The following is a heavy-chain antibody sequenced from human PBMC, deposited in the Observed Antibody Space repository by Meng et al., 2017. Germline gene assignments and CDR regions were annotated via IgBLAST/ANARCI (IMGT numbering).Heavy chain of an antibody. CDR1: DGSMNSYY. Sequence: SETLSLTCSVSDGSMNSYYWSWMRQPPGKGLEWIGDIHYSGSTSYNPSLKSRVTISVDTSKNHFSLKLSSVTAADTAIYYCARENVGLIRYFDWSREDESTAHYYYGMDVWGQGTAVTVSS. CDR3: ARENVGLIRYFDWSREDESTAHYYYGMDV. CDR2: IHYSGST. V-gene: IGHV4-59*01. J-gene: IGHJ6*02. D-gene: IGHD3-9*01.